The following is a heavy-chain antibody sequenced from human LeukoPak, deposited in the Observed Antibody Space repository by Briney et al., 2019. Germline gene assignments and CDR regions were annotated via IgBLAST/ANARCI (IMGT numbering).Heavy chain of an antibody. Sequence: PGGPLRLSCAASGFTFSSYGMHWVRQAPGKGLEWVAFIRYDGSNKYYADSVKGRFTISRDNSKNTLYLQMNSLRAEDTAAYYCAKDREGITIFGVVTYFDYWGQGTLVTVSS. CDR3: AKDREGITIFGVVTYFDY. CDR2: IRYDGSNK. V-gene: IGHV3-30*02. J-gene: IGHJ4*02. CDR1: GFTFSSYG. D-gene: IGHD3-3*01.